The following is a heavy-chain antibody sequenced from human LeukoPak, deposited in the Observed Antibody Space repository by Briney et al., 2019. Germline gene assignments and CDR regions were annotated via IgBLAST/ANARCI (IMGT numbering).Heavy chain of an antibody. D-gene: IGHD5-18*01. V-gene: IGHV3-48*04. J-gene: IGHJ4*02. Sequence: TGGSLRLSCAASGFTFSSYSMNWVRQAPGKGLEWVSYISSSSSTIYYADSVKGRFTISRDNAKNSLYLQMNSLRAEDTAVYYCARERYSYGLDYWGQGTLVTVSS. CDR1: GFTFSSYS. CDR3: ARERYSYGLDY. CDR2: ISSSSSTI.